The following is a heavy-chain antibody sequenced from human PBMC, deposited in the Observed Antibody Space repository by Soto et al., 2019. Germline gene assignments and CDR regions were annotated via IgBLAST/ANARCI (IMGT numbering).Heavy chain of an antibody. CDR1: GYTLTELS. D-gene: IGHD6-13*01. CDR3: ATPASSSWSYYFDY. CDR2: FDPEDGET. J-gene: IGHJ4*02. V-gene: IGHV1-24*01. Sequence: ASVKVSCKVSGYTLTELSMHWVRQAPGKGLEWMGGFDPEDGETIYAQKFQGRVTMTEDTSTDTAYMELSSLRSEDTAVYYCATPASSSWSYYFDYWGQGTLVTVSS.